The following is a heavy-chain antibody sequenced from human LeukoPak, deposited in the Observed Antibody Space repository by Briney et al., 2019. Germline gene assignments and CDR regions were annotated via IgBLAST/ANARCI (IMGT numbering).Heavy chain of an antibody. CDR1: GFTFAGYA. J-gene: IGHJ5*02. CDR3: AKSGCSITSCYSELSGWLGP. CDR2: ISGGGGST. D-gene: IGHD2-2*01. Sequence: GGSLRLSCAASGFTFAGYAMTWVRQAPGKGLEWVSGISGGGGSTYYADSVKGRFTISRDKSENTLYLQMSSLRAEDTAVYYCAKSGCSITSCYSELSGWLGPWGQGTLVTVSS. V-gene: IGHV3-23*01.